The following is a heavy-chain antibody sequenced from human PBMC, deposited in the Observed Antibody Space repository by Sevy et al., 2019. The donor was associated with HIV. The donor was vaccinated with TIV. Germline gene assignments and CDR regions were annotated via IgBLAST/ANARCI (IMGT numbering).Heavy chain of an antibody. D-gene: IGHD5-18*01. CDR1: GFSFDDYT. CDR3: ARDRRVYFHRDGYLFSVSFDF. CDR2: INWSGETV. Sequence: GGCLRLSCAASGFSFDDYTMNWVRQAPGKGLEWVAGINWSGETVGYEESVEGRFTISRDNDKKFLYLQLSSLRADDTAFYLCARDRRVYFHRDGYLFSVSFDFGGQGTLVPVSS. V-gene: IGHV3-20*04. J-gene: IGHJ4*01.